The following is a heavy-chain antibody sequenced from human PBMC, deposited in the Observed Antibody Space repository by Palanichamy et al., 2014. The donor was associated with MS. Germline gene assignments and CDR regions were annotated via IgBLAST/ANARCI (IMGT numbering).Heavy chain of an antibody. CDR3: ARGSRSGGTCYQFDY. J-gene: IGHJ4*02. CDR2: IYSGGTT. V-gene: IGHV3-53*01. Sequence: EVQLVESGGNLIQPGGSLRLSCAASGFIVSSNYMTWVRQAPGKGLEWVSVIYSGGTTRYADSVQGRFTISRDSSKNTLYLQMNSLRVEDTAMYYCARGSRSGGTCYQFDYWGQGTLVTVSS. CDR1: GFIVSSNY. D-gene: IGHD2-15*01.